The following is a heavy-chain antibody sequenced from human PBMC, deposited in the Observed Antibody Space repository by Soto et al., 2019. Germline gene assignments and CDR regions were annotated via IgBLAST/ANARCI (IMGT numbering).Heavy chain of an antibody. V-gene: IGHV3-23*01. CDR2: ISGSGGST. Sequence: EIQLLESGGGLVQPGESLRLSCAASGFTSSNYAMTWVRQAPGKGLEWVSTISGSGGSTYYADSVKGRFTISRDNSKNTLFLQMNSLRTEDTAVYYCAKDSGATHWDYGGQGTLVTVSS. D-gene: IGHD3-10*01. CDR3: AKDSGATHWDY. CDR1: GFTSSNYA. J-gene: IGHJ4*02.